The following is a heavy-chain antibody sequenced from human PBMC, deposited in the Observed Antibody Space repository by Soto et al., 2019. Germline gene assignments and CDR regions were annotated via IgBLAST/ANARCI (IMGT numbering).Heavy chain of an antibody. D-gene: IGHD2-8*01. CDR1: VYTFTIYG. CDR2: ISAYNGNT. V-gene: IGHV1-18*04. CDR3: ARYCTNGVCYGRFDP. J-gene: IGHJ5*02. Sequence: GXSVKVSCEASVYTFTIYGISWVRQAPGQGLEWMGWISAYNGNTNYAQKLQGRVTMTTDTSTSTAYMELRSLRSDDTAVYYCARYCTNGVCYGRFDPWGQGTLVTVSS.